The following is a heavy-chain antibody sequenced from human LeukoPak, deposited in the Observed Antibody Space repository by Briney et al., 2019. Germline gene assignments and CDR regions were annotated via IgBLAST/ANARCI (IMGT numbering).Heavy chain of an antibody. CDR1: GFTFTGYG. J-gene: IGHJ5*01. Sequence: GRSLRLSCAAAGFTFTGYGMHWVRQAPDRGPEWVAFIRYKERERFYSDSVRGRFTISRDNSKNTLYLQMTSVRPDDTAVYYCARDGVAVAGRDWYNWFDSWGQGTPVTVSS. V-gene: IGHV3-30*02. D-gene: IGHD3-3*01. CDR3: ARDGVAVAGRDWYNWFDS. CDR2: IRYKERER.